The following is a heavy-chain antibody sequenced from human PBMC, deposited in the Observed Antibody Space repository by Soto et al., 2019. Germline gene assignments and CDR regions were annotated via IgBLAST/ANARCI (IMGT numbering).Heavy chain of an antibody. J-gene: IGHJ4*02. Sequence: SLRLSCAASGFTFSSYGMHWVRQAPGKGLEWVAVISYDGSNKYYADSVKGRFTISRDNSKNTLYLQMNSLRAEDTAVYYCAKTPRPYCSSTSCYVDYWGQGTLVTVSS. V-gene: IGHV3-30*18. CDR3: AKTPRPYCSSTSCYVDY. CDR1: GFTFSSYG. D-gene: IGHD2-2*01. CDR2: ISYDGSNK.